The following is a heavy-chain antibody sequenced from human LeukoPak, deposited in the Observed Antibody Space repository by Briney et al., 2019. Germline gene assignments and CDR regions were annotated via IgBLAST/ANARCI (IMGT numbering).Heavy chain of an antibody. V-gene: IGHV1-69*05. D-gene: IGHD4-17*01. CDR1: GGTFSSYA. CDR3: ALGGDYGDYDPDY. J-gene: IGHJ4*02. Sequence: SVKVSCKASGGTFSSYAISWVRQAPGQGLEWMGGIIPIFGTANYAQKFQGRVTITTDESTSTAYMELSSLRSEGTAVYYCALGGDYGDYDPDYWGQGTLVTVSS. CDR2: IIPIFGTA.